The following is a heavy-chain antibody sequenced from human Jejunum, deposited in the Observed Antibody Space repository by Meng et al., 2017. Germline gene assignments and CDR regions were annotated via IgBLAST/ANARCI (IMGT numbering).Heavy chain of an antibody. CDR2: IFPTDSKT. J-gene: IGHJ3*02. V-gene: IGHV5-51*01. Sequence: GESLKISCKGSGYSFATYWIGWVRQMPGKGLEWMGVIFPTDSKTRYSPSFHGQVTISADKSISTAYLQWSSLKASDTAMYYCARHLNWNDGADAFDIWGQGTMVTVSS. CDR3: ARHLNWNDGADAFDI. D-gene: IGHD1-1*01. CDR1: GYSFATYW.